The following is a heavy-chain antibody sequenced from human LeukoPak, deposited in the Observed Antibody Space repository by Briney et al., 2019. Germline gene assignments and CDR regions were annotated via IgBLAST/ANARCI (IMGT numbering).Heavy chain of an antibody. D-gene: IGHD2-21*02. Sequence: SETLSLTCTVSGGSISSYYWSWIRQPPGKGLEWIGYIYYSGSTNYNPSLKSRVTISVDTSKNQFSLKLSSVTAADTAVYYCARVRLWSYCGGDCYPDDAFDIWGQGTMVTVSS. CDR3: ARVRLWSYCGGDCYPDDAFDI. CDR2: IYYSGST. J-gene: IGHJ3*02. V-gene: IGHV4-59*01. CDR1: GGSISSYY.